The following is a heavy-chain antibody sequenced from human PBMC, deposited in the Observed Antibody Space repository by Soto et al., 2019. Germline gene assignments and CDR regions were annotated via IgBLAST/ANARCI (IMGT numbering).Heavy chain of an antibody. Sequence: SETLSLTCTVSGGSISSGGYYWSWIRQHPGKGLEWIGYIYYSGSTYYNPSLKSRVTISVDTSKNQFSLKLSSVTAADTAVYYCARERNYDSSGYSYYYGMDVGGQGTTVTVSS. CDR2: IYYSGST. CDR1: GGSISSGGYY. D-gene: IGHD3-22*01. CDR3: ARERNYDSSGYSYYYGMDV. V-gene: IGHV4-31*03. J-gene: IGHJ6*02.